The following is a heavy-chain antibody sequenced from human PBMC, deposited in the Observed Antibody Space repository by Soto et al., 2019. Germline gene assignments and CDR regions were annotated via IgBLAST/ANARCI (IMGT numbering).Heavy chain of an antibody. D-gene: IGHD2-15*01. CDR1: GFTFSSYG. CDR3: ARDRGGYCSGGSCSYFDY. Sequence: QVQLVESGGGVVQPGRSLRLSCAASGFTFSSYGMHWVRQAPGKGLEWVAVIWYDGSNKYYADSVKGRFTISRDNSKNTLYLQMNSLRAEDTAVYYCARDRGGYCSGGSCSYFDYWGQGTLVTVSS. V-gene: IGHV3-33*01. J-gene: IGHJ4*02. CDR2: IWYDGSNK.